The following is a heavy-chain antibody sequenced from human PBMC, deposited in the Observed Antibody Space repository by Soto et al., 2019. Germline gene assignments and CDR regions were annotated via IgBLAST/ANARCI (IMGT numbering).Heavy chain of an antibody. CDR2: ISAYNGNT. CDR3: ARDQARGLPTYNDY. V-gene: IGHV1-18*04. CDR1: GYTFTSYG. J-gene: IGHJ4*02. D-gene: IGHD1-1*01. Sequence: ASVEVSGNASGYTFTSYGMSWVRQAPGQGLEWMGWISAYNGNTNYAQKLQGRVTMTTDTSTSTAYMELRSLRSDDTAVYYCARDQARGLPTYNDYWGQGTLVTVSS.